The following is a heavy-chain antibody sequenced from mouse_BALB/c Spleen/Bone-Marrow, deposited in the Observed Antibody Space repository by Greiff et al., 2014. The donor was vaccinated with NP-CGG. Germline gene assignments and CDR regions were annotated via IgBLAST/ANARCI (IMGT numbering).Heavy chain of an antibody. J-gene: IGHJ1*01. CDR3: ARVTDTFYYGSSYWYLDV. D-gene: IGHD1-1*01. Sequence: VQLKESGGGLVKPGGSLKLSCAASGFTFSSYAMSWVRQTPEKRLEWVASISSGGSTYYPDSVKGRFTISRDNVRNILYLQMSSLRSEDTAMYYCARVTDTFYYGSSYWYLDVWGAGTTVTVSS. CDR2: ISSGGST. CDR1: GFTFSSYA. V-gene: IGHV5-6-5*01.